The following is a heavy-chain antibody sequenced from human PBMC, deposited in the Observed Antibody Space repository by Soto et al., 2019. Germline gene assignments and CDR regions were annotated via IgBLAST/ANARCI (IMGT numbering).Heavy chain of an antibody. V-gene: IGHV4-59*01. CDR2: IYYSGST. Sequence: QVQLQESGPGLVKPSETLSLTCTVSGGSISSYYWSWIRQPPGKGLEWIGYIYYSGSTNYNHSLKRRGTRSVDTSKNHLSLKRSSVTAAEKAVYYCARGWGTDWGQGTLVTVSS. J-gene: IGHJ4*02. D-gene: IGHD3-16*01. CDR3: ARGWGTD. CDR1: GGSISSYY.